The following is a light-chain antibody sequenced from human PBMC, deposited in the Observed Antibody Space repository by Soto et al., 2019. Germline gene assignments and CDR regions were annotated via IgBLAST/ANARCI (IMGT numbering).Light chain of an antibody. CDR2: DAS. CDR3: QQYAGSLT. V-gene: IGKV3-20*01. Sequence: EIVLTQSPGTLSLSPGERATLSCRASQSVGSSYLVWYQQKPDQAPRLLIYDASSRATGVPDRFSGSGSGTDFTLTITRLEPEDFAVYYCQQYAGSLTFGGGTKVEIK. CDR1: QSVGSSY. J-gene: IGKJ4*01.